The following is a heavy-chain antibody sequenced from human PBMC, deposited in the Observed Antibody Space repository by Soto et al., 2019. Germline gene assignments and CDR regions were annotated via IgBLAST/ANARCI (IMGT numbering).Heavy chain of an antibody. CDR1: GFTFSNAW. Sequence: EVQLVESGGGLVKPGGSLRLSCAASGFTFSNAWMSWVRQAPGKGLEWVGRIKSKTDGGTTDYAAPVKGRFTISRDDSKNTLYLQMNSRKTEDTAVYYCTTVPTVTRSTYYYYYMDVWGKGTTVTVSS. D-gene: IGHD4-4*01. V-gene: IGHV3-15*01. CDR3: TTVPTVTRSTYYYYYMDV. J-gene: IGHJ6*03. CDR2: IKSKTDGGTT.